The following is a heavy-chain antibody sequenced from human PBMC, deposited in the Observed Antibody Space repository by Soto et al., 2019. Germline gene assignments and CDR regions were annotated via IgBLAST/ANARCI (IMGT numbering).Heavy chain of an antibody. Sequence: SETLSLTCAVYGGSFSGYYWSWIRQPPGKGLEWIGEINHSGSTNYNPSLKSRVTISVDTSKSQFSLKLSSVTAADTAVYYCARDPRDGYNSDYFDYWGQGTLVTVSS. CDR1: GGSFSGYY. V-gene: IGHV4-34*01. D-gene: IGHD5-12*01. J-gene: IGHJ4*02. CDR3: ARDPRDGYNSDYFDY. CDR2: INHSGST.